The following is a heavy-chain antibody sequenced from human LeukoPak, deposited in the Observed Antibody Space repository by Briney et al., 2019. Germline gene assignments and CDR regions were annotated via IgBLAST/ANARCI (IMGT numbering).Heavy chain of an antibody. Sequence: SETLSLTCTVSGGSISSYYWSWIRQPAGKGLEWIGRIYTSGSTNYNPSLKSRVTMSVDTSKNQFPLKLSSVTAADTAVYYCAREFWAAPSENWFDPWGQGTLVTVSS. J-gene: IGHJ5*02. CDR1: GGSISSYY. D-gene: IGHD3/OR15-3a*01. CDR2: IYTSGST. CDR3: AREFWAAPSENWFDP. V-gene: IGHV4-4*07.